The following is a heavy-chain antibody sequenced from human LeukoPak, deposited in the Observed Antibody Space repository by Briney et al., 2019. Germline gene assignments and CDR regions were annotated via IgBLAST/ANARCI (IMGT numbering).Heavy chain of an antibody. CDR3: ARVDYYDSSGPQPHGMDV. J-gene: IGHJ6*02. Sequence: SVKVSCKASGGTFSSYAISWVRQAPGQGLEWMGGIVPIFGTANYAQKFQGRVTITADESTSTAYMELSSLRSEDTAVYYCARVDYYDSSGPQPHGMDVWGQGTTVTVSS. V-gene: IGHV1-69*13. CDR1: GGTFSSYA. D-gene: IGHD3-22*01. CDR2: IVPIFGTA.